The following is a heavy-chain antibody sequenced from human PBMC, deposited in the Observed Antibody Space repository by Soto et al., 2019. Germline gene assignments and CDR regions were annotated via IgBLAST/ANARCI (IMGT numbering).Heavy chain of an antibody. J-gene: IGHJ6*02. CDR3: ARDCTNVVCYYHYGMDV. V-gene: IGHV1-69*13. D-gene: IGHD2-8*01. CDR1: GGPFSSYS. CDR2: IIPIFGTA. Sequence: PGKVSSKASGGPFSSYSISWVRQAPGQGFEWMGGIIPIFGTANYAQKFQGGVTITADESTSTAYMELSSLRSEDTAVYYCARDCTNVVCYYHYGMDVWGQGTTVTVSS.